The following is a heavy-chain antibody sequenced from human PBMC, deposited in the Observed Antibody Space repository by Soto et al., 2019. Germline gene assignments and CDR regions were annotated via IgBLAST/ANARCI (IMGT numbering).Heavy chain of an antibody. CDR2: IYYSGST. Sequence: QVQLHEWGAGQVKPSQTLSLTCTVSGGSISSGGYYWSWIRQHPGKGLEWIGYIYYSGSTYYNPSLKSRVTISVDTSKNQFSLKLSSVTAADTAVYYCAREGGIVGATAADYWGQGTLVTVSS. CDR3: AREGGIVGATAADY. D-gene: IGHD1-26*01. V-gene: IGHV4-31*03. CDR1: GGSISSGGYY. J-gene: IGHJ4*02.